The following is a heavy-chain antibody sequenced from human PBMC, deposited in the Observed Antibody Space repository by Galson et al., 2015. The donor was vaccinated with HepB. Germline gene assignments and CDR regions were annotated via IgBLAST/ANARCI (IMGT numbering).Heavy chain of an antibody. CDR2: IKQDGSEK. CDR1: GFTFTNFW. CDR3: AIELTVTTDY. J-gene: IGHJ4*02. V-gene: IGHV3-7*01. D-gene: IGHD4-17*01. Sequence: LRLSCAASGFTFTNFWMSWVRQAPGKGLEWVANIKQDGSEKNYVDSVKGRFTISRDNAKSFLYLQMNSLRAEDTAVYYCAIELTVTTDYWGQGTLVTVSS.